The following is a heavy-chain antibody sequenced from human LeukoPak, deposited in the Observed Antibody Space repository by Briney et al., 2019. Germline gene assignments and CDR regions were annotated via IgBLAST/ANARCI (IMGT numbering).Heavy chain of an antibody. V-gene: IGHV4-34*01. J-gene: IGHJ5*02. Sequence: SETLSLTCAVYGGSFSGYYWSWIRQPPGKGLEWIGEINHSGSTNYNPSPKSRVTISVDTSKNQFSLKLSSVTAADTAVYYCARKRDVGYCSSTSCLSRYNWFDPWGQGTLVTVSS. D-gene: IGHD2-2*01. CDR3: ARKRDVGYCSSTSCLSRYNWFDP. CDR2: INHSGST. CDR1: GGSFSGYY.